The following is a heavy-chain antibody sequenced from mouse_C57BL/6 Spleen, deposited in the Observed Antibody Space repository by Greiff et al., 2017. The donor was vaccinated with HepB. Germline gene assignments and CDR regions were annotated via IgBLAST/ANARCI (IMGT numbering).Heavy chain of an antibody. CDR2: INPNYGTT. J-gene: IGHJ3*01. CDR1: GYSFTDYN. Sequence: VQLQQSGPELMKPGASVKISCKASGYSFTDYNMNWVKQSNGKSLEWIGVINPNYGTTSYNQKFKGKATLTVDQSSSTAYMQLNSLTSEDSAVYYCAISDYYGSSPFAYWGQGTLVTVSA. V-gene: IGHV1-39*01. CDR3: AISDYYGSSPFAY. D-gene: IGHD1-1*01.